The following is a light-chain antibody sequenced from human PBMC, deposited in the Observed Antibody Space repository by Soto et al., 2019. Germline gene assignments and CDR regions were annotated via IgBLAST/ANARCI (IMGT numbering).Light chain of an antibody. Sequence: EIVLTQSPATLSLSPGERATLSCGASQSVSSSYLAWYQQRPGLAPRLLIYDASYRATSIPDRFSGSGSVTDFTLTISRLEPEYFAVYYCQQYGSSPQTFGRGTKLEIK. CDR3: QQYGSSPQT. CDR2: DAS. V-gene: IGKV3D-20*01. J-gene: IGKJ2*01. CDR1: QSVSSSY.